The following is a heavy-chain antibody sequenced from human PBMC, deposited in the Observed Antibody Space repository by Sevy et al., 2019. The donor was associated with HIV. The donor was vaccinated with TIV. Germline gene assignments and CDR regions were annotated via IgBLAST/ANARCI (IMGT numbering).Heavy chain of an antibody. Sequence: GGSLRLSCAASGFAFSNYYAMHWVRQAPGKGLEWEALISYDGSDKYYVDSVKGRFTISRDNFKNTLFLQMNSLTTEDTAVYYCARPRANYVDHYFFYAMDVWGQGTTVTVSS. CDR3: ARPRANYVDHYFFYAMDV. CDR2: ISYDGSDK. J-gene: IGHJ6*02. V-gene: IGHV3-30-3*01. CDR1: GFAFSNYYA. D-gene: IGHD4-17*01.